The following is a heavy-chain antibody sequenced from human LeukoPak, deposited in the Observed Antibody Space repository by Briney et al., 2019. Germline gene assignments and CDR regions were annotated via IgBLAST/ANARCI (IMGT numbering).Heavy chain of an antibody. D-gene: IGHD3-10*01. CDR1: GGSISSYY. CDR3: ARMRGSKKYSSGSYYYYYYMDV. V-gene: IGHV4-4*07. J-gene: IGHJ6*03. Sequence: SETLSLTCTVSGGSISSYYWSWIRQPAGKGLEWIGRIYTSGSTNYNPSLKSRVTMSVDTSKNQFSLKLSSVTAADTAVYYCARMRGSKKYSSGSYYYYYYMDVWGKGTTVTISS. CDR2: IYTSGST.